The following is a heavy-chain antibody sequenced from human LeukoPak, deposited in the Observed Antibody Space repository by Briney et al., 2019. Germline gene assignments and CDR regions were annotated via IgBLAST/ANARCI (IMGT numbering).Heavy chain of an antibody. CDR3: AKGGRGNGEVY. CDR1: GFTFSSYW. CDR2: IKQDGSEK. V-gene: IGHV3-7*01. J-gene: IGHJ4*02. Sequence: PGGSLRLSCAVSGFTFSSYWMNWVRQAPGKGLEWVANIKQDGSEKNYVDSVKGRFTISRDNAKRSLFLQMDDLRAEDTAVYYCAKGGRGNGEVYWGQGTLVTVSS. D-gene: IGHD2-8*01.